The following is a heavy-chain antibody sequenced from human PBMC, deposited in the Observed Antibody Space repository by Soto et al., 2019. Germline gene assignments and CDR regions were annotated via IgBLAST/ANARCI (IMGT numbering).Heavy chain of an antibody. V-gene: IGHV1-69*13. D-gene: IGHD5-12*01. J-gene: IGHJ4*02. CDR2: IIPIFGTA. Sequence: SVKVSCKASGGTFSSYAISWVRQAPGQGLEWMGGIIPIFGTANYARKFQGRVTITADESTSTAYMELSSLRSEDTAVYYCARSRRDGYNYYEFDYWGQGTLVTVSS. CDR1: GGTFSSYA. CDR3: ARSRRDGYNYYEFDY.